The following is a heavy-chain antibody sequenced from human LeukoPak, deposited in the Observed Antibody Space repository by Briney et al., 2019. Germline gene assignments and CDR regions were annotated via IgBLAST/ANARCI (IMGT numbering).Heavy chain of an antibody. D-gene: IGHD5-18*01. CDR1: GYTFTGYY. Sequence: GSVKVSCKASGYTFTGYYMHWVRQAPGQGLEWMGWINPNSGGTNYAQKFQGRVTMTRDTSISTAYMELSRLRSDDTAVYYCARDLGGYSYGYGDYWGQGTLVTVSS. CDR3: ARDLGGYSYGYGDY. CDR2: INPNSGGT. V-gene: IGHV1-2*02. J-gene: IGHJ4*02.